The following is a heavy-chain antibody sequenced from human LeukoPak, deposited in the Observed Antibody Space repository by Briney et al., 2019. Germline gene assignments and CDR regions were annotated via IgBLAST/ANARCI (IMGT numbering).Heavy chain of an antibody. J-gene: IGHJ3*02. CDR3: AKEVRGDAFDI. D-gene: IGHD3-16*01. CDR2: IGTAGDT. Sequence: GGSLRLSCAACGFTFSSYDMHWVRQATGKGLEWVSAIGTAGDTYYPGSVKGQFTISRDNTKNTLFLQMNSLRAEDTAVYYCAKEVRGDAFDIWGQGTMVTVSS. V-gene: IGHV3-13*03. CDR1: GFTFSSYD.